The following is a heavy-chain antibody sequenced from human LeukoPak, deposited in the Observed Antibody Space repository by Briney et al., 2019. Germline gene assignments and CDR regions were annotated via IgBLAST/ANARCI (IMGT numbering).Heavy chain of an antibody. D-gene: IGHD2-2*01. CDR3: ARGHRAPPRRGVPAALGLRWFGP. V-gene: IGHV1-8*01. J-gene: IGHJ5*02. CDR2: MNPNRGNT. Sequence: ASVKVSCKASGYTFTSYDINWVRQATGQGLEWMGWMNPNRGNTGYAQKFQGRVTMTRNTSLSKGYLELSSLRSEDTAVYYCARGHRAPPRRGVPAALGLRWFGPWGQGTLVTGSS. CDR1: GYTFTSYD.